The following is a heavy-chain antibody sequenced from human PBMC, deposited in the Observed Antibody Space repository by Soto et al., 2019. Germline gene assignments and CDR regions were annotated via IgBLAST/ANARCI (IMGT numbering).Heavy chain of an antibody. CDR2: IWYDGSNK. J-gene: IGHJ4*02. D-gene: IGHD1-26*01. CDR3: ARSPSGSYSDY. Sequence: HPGGSLRLSCAASGFTFSSYGMHWVRQAPGKGLEWVAVIWYDGSNKYYADSVKGRFTISRDNSKNTLYLQMNSLRAEDTAVYYCARSPSGSYSDYWGQGTLVTVSS. V-gene: IGHV3-33*01. CDR1: GFTFSSYG.